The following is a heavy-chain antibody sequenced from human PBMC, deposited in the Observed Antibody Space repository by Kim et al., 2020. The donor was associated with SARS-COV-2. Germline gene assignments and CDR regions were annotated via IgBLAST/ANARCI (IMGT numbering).Heavy chain of an antibody. CDR3: SRAYCGGDCAPSYYYGMDV. Sequence: SETLSLTCTVSGGSISSRSFYWGWIRQPPVKGLEWIGSIYFSGSTYYNPSLKSRVTISVDTSKNQFSLKVNSVTAADTAVYYCSRAYCGGDCAPSYYYGMDVWGQGNTVTVSS. CDR1: GGSISSRSFY. D-gene: IGHD2-21*02. J-gene: IGHJ6*02. CDR2: IYFSGST. V-gene: IGHV4-39*07.